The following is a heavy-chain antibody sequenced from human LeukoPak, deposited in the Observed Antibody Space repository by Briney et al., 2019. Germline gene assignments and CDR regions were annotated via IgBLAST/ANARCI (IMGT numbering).Heavy chain of an antibody. D-gene: IGHD3-22*01. V-gene: IGHV3-23*01. CDR2: ISGSGGST. CDR3: AKEISTYYYDTSVYAETFDI. CDR1: GCTFSSYA. Sequence: GGSLRLSCAASGCTFSSYAMSWVRQAPGKGLEWVSAISGSGGSTYYADSVKGRFTISSDNSKNTLYLQMNSLRAEDTAVYYCAKEISTYYYDTSVYAETFDIWGQGTMVTVSS. J-gene: IGHJ3*02.